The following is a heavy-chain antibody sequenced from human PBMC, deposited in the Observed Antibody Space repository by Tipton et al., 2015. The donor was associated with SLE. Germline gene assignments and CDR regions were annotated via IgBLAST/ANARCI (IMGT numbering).Heavy chain of an antibody. CDR1: GCSISSHY. Sequence: TLSLTCTVSGCSISSHYLSWSRQPPGKGLEWIGYISYSETTNYNPSLTSRGTISVDTSKNQFSLKLRSVTAADTAVYYCAGAWQGYCSGGTCYVLDYWGQGTLVTVSS. CDR2: ISYSETT. V-gene: IGHV4-59*11. J-gene: IGHJ4*02. CDR3: AGAWQGYCSGGTCYVLDY. D-gene: IGHD2-15*01.